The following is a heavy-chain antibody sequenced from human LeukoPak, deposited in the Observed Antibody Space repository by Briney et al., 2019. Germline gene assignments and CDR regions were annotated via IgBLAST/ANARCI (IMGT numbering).Heavy chain of an antibody. D-gene: IGHD1-26*01. V-gene: IGHV1-24*01. CDR2: FDPVDGET. Sequence: ASVKVSCKVSGYTLTELSMHWVRQAPGKGLEWMGGFDPVDGETIYAQKFQGRVTMTEDTSTDTAYMELSSLRSEGTAVYYCATDRILNSGSYSGFDYWGQGTLVTVSS. CDR1: GYTLTELS. J-gene: IGHJ4*02. CDR3: ATDRILNSGSYSGFDY.